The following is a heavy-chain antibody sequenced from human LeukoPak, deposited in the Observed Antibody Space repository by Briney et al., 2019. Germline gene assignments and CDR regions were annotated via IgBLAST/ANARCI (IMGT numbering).Heavy chain of an antibody. CDR1: GGSFSGYY. CDR2: INHSGST. D-gene: IGHD3-10*01. V-gene: IGHV4-34*01. J-gene: IGHJ4*02. CDR3: ARGQTTAGEDFDY. Sequence: SETLSLTCAVYGGSFSGYYWSWIRQPPGKGLEWIGEINHSGSTNYNPSLKSRVTISVDTSKNQFSLKLSSVTAVDTAVYYCARGQTTAGEDFDYWGQGTLVTVSS.